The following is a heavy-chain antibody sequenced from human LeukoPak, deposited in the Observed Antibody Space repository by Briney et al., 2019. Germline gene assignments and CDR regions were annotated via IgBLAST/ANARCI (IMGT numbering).Heavy chain of an antibody. V-gene: IGHV4-34*01. CDR1: GGSFSGYY. J-gene: IGHJ6*04. Sequence: SETLSLTCAVYGGSFSGYYWSWIRRPPGKGXXXXXXINHSGSPNYNPSLKSRVTISVDTSKNQFSLKLSSVTAADTAVYYCARGPVVPAAMAYGMDVWGKGTTVAVSS. CDR2: INHSGSP. D-gene: IGHD2-2*01. CDR3: ARGPVVPAAMAYGMDV.